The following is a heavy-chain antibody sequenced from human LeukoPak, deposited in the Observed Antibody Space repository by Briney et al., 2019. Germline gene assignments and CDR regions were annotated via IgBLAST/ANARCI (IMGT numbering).Heavy chain of an antibody. V-gene: IGHV3-15*01. J-gene: IGHJ4*02. D-gene: IGHD1-7*01. CDR3: AIWNYSTFDY. Sequence: GGSLRLSCAASGFTFSSAWMTWVRQAPGKGLEWVGRIFSKIDGGTTHYAAPVKGRFTISGDDSKNILYLQMNSVTTEDSAIYYCAIWNYSTFDYWGQGTLVTVSS. CDR1: GFTFSSAW. CDR2: IFSKIDGGTT.